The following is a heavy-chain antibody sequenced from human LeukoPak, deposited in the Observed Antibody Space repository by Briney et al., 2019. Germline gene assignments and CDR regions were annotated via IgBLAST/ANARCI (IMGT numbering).Heavy chain of an antibody. CDR1: GFTFSSYA. V-gene: IGHV3-30*04. CDR2: ISYDGSNK. Sequence: PGRSLRLSCAASGFTFSSYAMHWVRQAPGKGLEWVAVISYDGSNKYYADSVKGRFTISRDNSKNTLYLQMNSLRAEDTAVYYWSRPLAGRYFFDYWGQGTLVTVSS. J-gene: IGHJ4*02. CDR3: SRPLAGRYFFDY. D-gene: IGHD6-19*01.